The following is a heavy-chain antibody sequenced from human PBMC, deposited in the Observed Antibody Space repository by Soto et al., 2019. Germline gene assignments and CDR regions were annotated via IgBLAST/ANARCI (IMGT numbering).Heavy chain of an antibody. CDR3: ARAPVGMDSINFFDH. Sequence: SETLSLTCTVSGDSISSDGYRWSWIRQSPGKGLEWIGYIYNGGRTFYRPSLESRINMSLDATKNSYSLRLTSVTAADTAVYYCARAPVGMDSINFFDHWGQGILVTVSS. CDR2: IYNGGRT. CDR1: GDSISSDGYR. V-gene: IGHV4-30-4*01. J-gene: IGHJ4*02. D-gene: IGHD2-8*01.